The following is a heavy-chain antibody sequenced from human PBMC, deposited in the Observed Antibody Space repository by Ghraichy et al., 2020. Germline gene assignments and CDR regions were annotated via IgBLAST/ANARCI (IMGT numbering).Heavy chain of an antibody. CDR3: ARIPATVVLVPAAKGGAFDI. CDR1: GYTFTSYA. J-gene: IGHJ3*02. D-gene: IGHD2-2*01. V-gene: IGHV1-3*01. CDR2: INAGNGNT. Sequence: ASVKVSCKASGYTFTSYAMHWVRQAPGQRLEWMGWINAGNGNTKYSQKFQGRVTITRDTSASTAYMELSSLRSEDTAVYYCARIPATVVLVPAAKGGAFDIWGQGTMVTVSS.